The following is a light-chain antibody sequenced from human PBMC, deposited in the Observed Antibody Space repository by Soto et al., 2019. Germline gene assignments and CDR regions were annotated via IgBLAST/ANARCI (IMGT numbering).Light chain of an antibody. CDR3: QHYGSSPPWS. Sequence: EIMLTQSPGTLSLSPGERATLSCRASQSVSSSYLAWYQQKPGQAPRLLIHGASSRATGITDRFSGSGSGADCTLTISSLEPEDFAVYYCQHYGSSPPWSFGQGTKVEIK. CDR1: QSVSSSY. J-gene: IGKJ1*01. CDR2: GAS. V-gene: IGKV3-20*01.